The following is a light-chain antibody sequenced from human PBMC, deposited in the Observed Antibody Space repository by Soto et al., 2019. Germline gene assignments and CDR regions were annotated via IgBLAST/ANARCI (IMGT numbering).Light chain of an antibody. CDR2: GAS. Sequence: EIVLTQSPGTLSLSPGERATLSCRAGQSVTSSYLAWYQQKPGQAPRLLIYGASSSATGIPDRFSGSGSGTDFTVTISRLELEDFAVYDCQQYGSSFLTFGGGTKVEIK. CDR3: QQYGSSFLT. V-gene: IGKV3-20*01. CDR1: QSVTSSY. J-gene: IGKJ4*01.